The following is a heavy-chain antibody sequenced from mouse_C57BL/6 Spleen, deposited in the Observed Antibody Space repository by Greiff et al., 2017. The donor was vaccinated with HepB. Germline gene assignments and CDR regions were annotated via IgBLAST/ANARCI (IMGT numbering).Heavy chain of an antibody. V-gene: IGHV14-2*01. J-gene: IGHJ2*01. CDR1: GFNIKDYY. D-gene: IGHD2-3*01. Sequence: DVKLVESGAELVKPGASVKLSCTASGFNIKDYYMHWVKQRTEQGLEWIGRIDPEDGETKYAPKFQGKATITADTSSNTAYLQLSSLTSEDTAVYYCARGIYDGYYYFDYWGQGTTLTVSS. CDR2: IDPEDGET. CDR3: ARGIYDGYYYFDY.